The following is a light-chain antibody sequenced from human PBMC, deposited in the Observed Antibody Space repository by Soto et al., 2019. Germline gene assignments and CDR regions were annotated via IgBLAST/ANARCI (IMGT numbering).Light chain of an antibody. V-gene: IGKV4-1*01. J-gene: IGKJ1*01. CDR3: QQYYTTPST. Sequence: SVRMQTPDSLAASLGERATSNCKSSQSGLCSSSNKDYLAWYQQKPGQPPNLLIYWASTRESGVPERFSGSGSGPDFTLTISSLQAEDVAVYSCQQYYTTPSTFAQG. CDR1: QSGLCSSSNKDY. CDR2: WAS.